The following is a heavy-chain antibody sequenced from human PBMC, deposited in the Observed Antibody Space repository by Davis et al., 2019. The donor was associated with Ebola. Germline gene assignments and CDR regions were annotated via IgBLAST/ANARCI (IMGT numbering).Heavy chain of an antibody. J-gene: IGHJ5*02. CDR3: ARGIVVVVAATRGSWFDP. CDR1: GFTFGSYR. Sequence: GESLKISCAASGFTFGSYRMHWVRQVPGKGLEWVSSISSSSSYIYYADSVKGRFTISRDNAKNSLYLQMNSLRAEDTAVYYCARGIVVVVAATRGSWFDPWGQGTLVTVSS. V-gene: IGHV3-21*01. D-gene: IGHD2-15*01. CDR2: ISSSSSYI.